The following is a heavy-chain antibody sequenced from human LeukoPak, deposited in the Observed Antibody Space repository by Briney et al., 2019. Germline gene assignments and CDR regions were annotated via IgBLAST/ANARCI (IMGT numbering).Heavy chain of an antibody. J-gene: IGHJ4*02. CDR3: ARGEQWLVRY. V-gene: IGHV1-2*02. Sequence: GASVKVSCKTFGYTFSGYYIHWLRQAPGQGLEWMGWIDPNSGAANYEKRFQGRVTMTRDIAINTVYLEVRSDDTAVYYCARGEQWLVRYWGQGTLVIVSS. CDR1: GYTFSGYY. D-gene: IGHD6-19*01. CDR2: IDPNSGAA.